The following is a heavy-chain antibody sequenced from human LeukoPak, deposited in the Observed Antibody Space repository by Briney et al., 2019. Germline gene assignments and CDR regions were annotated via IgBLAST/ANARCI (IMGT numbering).Heavy chain of an antibody. V-gene: IGHV1-2*02. CDR1: GYTFTGYY. CDR2: INPNSGGT. D-gene: IGHD3-22*01. J-gene: IGHJ4*02. CDR3: ARGYYDSSGYYYFDY. Sequence: ASVKVSCKASGYTFTGYYMHWVRQAPGQGLEWMGWINPNSGGTNYALKFQGRVTMTRDTSISTAYMELSRLRSDDTAVYYCARGYYDSSGYYYFDYWGQGTLVTVSS.